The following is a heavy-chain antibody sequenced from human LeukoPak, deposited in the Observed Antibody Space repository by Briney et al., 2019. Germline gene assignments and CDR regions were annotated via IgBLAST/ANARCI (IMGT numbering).Heavy chain of an antibody. CDR1: GFTFSSYR. CDR2: IKQDGSEK. CDR3: ARVKGYYYDSTGGFDY. J-gene: IGHJ4*02. V-gene: IGHV3-7*01. Sequence: GGSLRLSCAASGFTFSSYRMSWVRQAPGKGLEWVANIKQDGSEKYYVDSVKGRFTISRDNAKNSLYLQMNSLRAEDTAVYYCARVKGYYYDSTGGFDYWGQGTLVTVSS. D-gene: IGHD3-22*01.